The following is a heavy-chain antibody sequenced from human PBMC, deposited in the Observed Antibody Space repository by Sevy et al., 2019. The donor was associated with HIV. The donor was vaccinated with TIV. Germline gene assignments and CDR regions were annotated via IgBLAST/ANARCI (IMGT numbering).Heavy chain of an antibody. D-gene: IGHD3-22*01. CDR1: GYSISSGYY. Sequence: GSLRLSCTVSGYSISSGYYWGWIRQPPGKGLEWIGSIYHSGSTYYNPSLTSRVTISVDTSKNQFSLKLTSVTAADTAVYYCARAGYYDSGGYFAGPSSSEYFQHWGQGTLVTVSS. CDR3: ARAGYYDSGGYFAGPSSSEYFQH. J-gene: IGHJ1*01. V-gene: IGHV4-38-2*02. CDR2: IYHSGST.